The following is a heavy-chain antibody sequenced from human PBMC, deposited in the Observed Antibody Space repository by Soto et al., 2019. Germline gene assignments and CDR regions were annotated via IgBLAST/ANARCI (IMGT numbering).Heavy chain of an antibody. Sequence: PGGSLRLSCAASGFTVSSNYMSWVRQAPGKGLEWVSVIYSGGSTYYADSVKGRFTISRDNSKNTLYLQMNSLRAEDTAVYYCARDRNWDPLYYYYYYGMDVWGQGTTVTVS. J-gene: IGHJ6*02. V-gene: IGHV3-53*01. CDR1: GFTVSSNY. D-gene: IGHD7-27*01. CDR3: ARDRNWDPLYYYYYYGMDV. CDR2: IYSGGST.